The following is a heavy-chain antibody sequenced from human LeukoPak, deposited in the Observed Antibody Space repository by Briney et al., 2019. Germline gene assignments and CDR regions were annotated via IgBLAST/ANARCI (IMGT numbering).Heavy chain of an antibody. CDR1: GFTFSSYS. CDR3: ARDKGGPDY. D-gene: IGHD2-15*01. Sequence: PGGSLRLSCAASGFTFSSYSMNWVRQAPGKGLELISYINDGSTTICYADSVKGRFTISRDNAKNSLYLQMNSLRAEDTAVYYCARDKGGPDYWGQGTLVTVSS. CDR2: INDGSTTI. V-gene: IGHV3-48*01. J-gene: IGHJ4*02.